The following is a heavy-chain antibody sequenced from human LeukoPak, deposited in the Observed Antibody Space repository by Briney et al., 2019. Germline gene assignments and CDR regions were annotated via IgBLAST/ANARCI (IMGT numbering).Heavy chain of an antibody. CDR1: GGTFSSYA. CDR2: IIPIFGTA. Sequence: ASVKVSCKASGGTFSSYAISWVRQAPGQGLEWMGGIIPIFGTANYAQKFQGRVTITADESTSTAYMELSSLRSEDTAVYYCARDDGCSSTSCYTNGYYGMDVWGQGTTVTVSS. CDR3: ARDDGCSSTSCYTNGYYGMDV. D-gene: IGHD2-2*02. V-gene: IGHV1-69*13. J-gene: IGHJ6*02.